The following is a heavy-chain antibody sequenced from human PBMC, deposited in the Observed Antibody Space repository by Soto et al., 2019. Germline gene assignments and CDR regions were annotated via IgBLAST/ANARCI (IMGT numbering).Heavy chain of an antibody. CDR3: ARRPVVPAYVHGMDV. D-gene: IGHD2-2*01. V-gene: IGHV5-10-1*03. Sequence: EVQLVQSGAEVKKPGESLRISCKGSGYSFTSYWISWVRQMPGKGLEWMGRIDPSDSYTNYSPSFQGHVTISADKSISTAYLQWSSLKASDTAMYYCARRPVVPAYVHGMDVWGQGTTVTVSS. CDR2: IDPSDSYT. CDR1: GYSFTSYW. J-gene: IGHJ6*02.